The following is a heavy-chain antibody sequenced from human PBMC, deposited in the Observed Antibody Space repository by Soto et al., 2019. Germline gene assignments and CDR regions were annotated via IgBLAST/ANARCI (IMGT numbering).Heavy chain of an antibody. CDR1: GGTFSSYA. CDR2: IIPIFGTA. CDR3: ARSPGYYYDSRQDY. V-gene: IGHV1-69*13. J-gene: IGHJ4*02. D-gene: IGHD3-22*01. Sequence: SVKVSCKASGGTFSSYAISWVRQAPGQGLEWMGGIIPIFGTANYAQKFQGRVTNTADESTSTAYMELSSLRSEDTAVYYCARSPGYYYDSRQDYWGQGTLVTVSS.